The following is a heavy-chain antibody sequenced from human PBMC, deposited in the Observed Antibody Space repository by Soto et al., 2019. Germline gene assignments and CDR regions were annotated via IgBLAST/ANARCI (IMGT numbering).Heavy chain of an antibody. CDR2: VSSDGSRT. V-gene: IGHV3-64*01. J-gene: IGHJ3*02. Sequence: PGGSLRLSCEASGFMFRNYRMHWVRQAPGQGLEYVAAVSSDGSRTYYANAVKGRFTVSRDNSKNTLYLQMGSLRAEDMAVYYCTREPSEYYAFDIWGRGTLFTVSS. CDR1: GFMFRNYR. CDR3: TREPSEYYAFDI. D-gene: IGHD6-19*01.